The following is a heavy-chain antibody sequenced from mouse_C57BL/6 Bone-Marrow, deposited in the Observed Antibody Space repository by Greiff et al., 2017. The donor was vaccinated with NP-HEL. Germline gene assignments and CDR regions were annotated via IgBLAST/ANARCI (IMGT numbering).Heavy chain of an antibody. V-gene: IGHV1-81*01. D-gene: IGHD1-1*01. J-gene: IGHJ2*01. Sequence: QVQLQQSGAELARPGASVKLSCKASGYTFTSYGISWVKQRTGQGLEWIGEIYPRSGNTYYNEKFKGKATLTADKSSSTAYMELRSLTSEDSAVYFCARSKGITTVVATPFDYWGQGTTLTVSS. CDR3: ARSKGITTVVATPFDY. CDR2: IYPRSGNT. CDR1: GYTFTSYG.